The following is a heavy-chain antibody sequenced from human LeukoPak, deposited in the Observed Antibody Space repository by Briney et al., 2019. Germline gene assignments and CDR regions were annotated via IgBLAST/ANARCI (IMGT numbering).Heavy chain of an antibody. CDR3: AREYYYGSGNYYNRIDY. V-gene: IGHV1-2*02. Sequence: ASVKVSCKASGYTFTGYYMHWVRQAPGQGLEWMGWIDPNSGGTNYAQKFQGRVTMTRDTSISTAYMVLNRLRSDDTAVYYCAREYYYGSGNYYNRIDYWGQGTLVTVSP. J-gene: IGHJ4*02. CDR1: GYTFTGYY. CDR2: IDPNSGGT. D-gene: IGHD3-10*01.